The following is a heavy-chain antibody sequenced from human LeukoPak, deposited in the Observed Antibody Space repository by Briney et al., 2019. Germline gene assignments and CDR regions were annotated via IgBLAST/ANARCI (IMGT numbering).Heavy chain of an antibody. CDR1: GFTFSSYE. V-gene: IGHV3-48*03. CDR3: ARDYGDYGDY. J-gene: IGHJ4*02. Sequence: GGSLRLSCAASGFTFSSYEMNWVRQAPGKGLEWVSYISSSGSTIYYADSVKGRFTIPRDNAKNSLYLQMNSLRAEDTAVYYCARDYGDYGDYWGQGTLVTVSS. CDR2: ISSSGSTI. D-gene: IGHD4-17*01.